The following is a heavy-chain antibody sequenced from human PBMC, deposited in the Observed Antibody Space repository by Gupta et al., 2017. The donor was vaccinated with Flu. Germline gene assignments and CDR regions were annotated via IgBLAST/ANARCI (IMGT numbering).Heavy chain of an antibody. J-gene: IGHJ3*02. CDR3: ATTSGYFYGSAFDI. Sequence: QLQLQESGPGLVKPSETLSLTCAVSGGSVPRGSYYWGWIRQPPGKALEWIGSMYYSGTTYYSPSLKSRVTISIDTSKNDFSLKLSSVTAADTASYYCATTSGYFYGSAFDIWGHGTMVTVSS. D-gene: IGHD3-3*01. CDR2: MYYSGTT. CDR1: GGSVPRGSYY. V-gene: IGHV4-39*02.